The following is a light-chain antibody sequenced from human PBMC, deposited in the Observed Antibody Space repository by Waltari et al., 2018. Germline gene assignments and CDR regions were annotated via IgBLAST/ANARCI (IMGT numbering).Light chain of an antibody. CDR3: QAWDSSLYV. CDR1: HLGDKY. J-gene: IGLJ1*01. V-gene: IGLV3-1*01. CDR2: QDS. Sequence: SYELTQPPSVSVSPGQTASITCSGDHLGDKYACWYQQKPGQSPVLVIYQDSKRPSGIPERFSGSNSGNTATLTISGTQAMDEADYYCQAWDSSLYVFGTGTKVTVL.